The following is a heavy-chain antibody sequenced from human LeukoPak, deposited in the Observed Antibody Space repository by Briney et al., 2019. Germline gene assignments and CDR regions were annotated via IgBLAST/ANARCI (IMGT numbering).Heavy chain of an antibody. CDR3: ASQFWWAAVAGTALDY. CDR2: IKEDGSEK. Sequence: PGGSLRLSCAASGFTFSSYWMRWVRQAPGKGLEWVANIKEDGSEKYYVDSVRGRFTISRDNAKNSLYLQMNSLRAEGTAVYYCASQFWWAAVAGTALDYWGQGTLVTVSS. CDR1: GFTFSSYW. D-gene: IGHD6-19*01. V-gene: IGHV3-7*05. J-gene: IGHJ4*02.